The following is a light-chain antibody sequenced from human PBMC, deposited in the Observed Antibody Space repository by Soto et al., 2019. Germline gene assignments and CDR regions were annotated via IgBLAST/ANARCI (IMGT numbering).Light chain of an antibody. CDR1: SSNIGAGYD. CDR2: GNS. J-gene: IGLJ2*01. Sequence: QSVLTQPPSVSGAPGQRVTISCTGSSSNIGAGYDVHWYQQLPGTAPKLLIYGNSNRPSGVPDRFSGSKSGTSASLAITGLQAEDAADYYRQSYDSSLSGRVVFGGGTKLTVL. CDR3: QSYDSSLSGRVV. V-gene: IGLV1-40*01.